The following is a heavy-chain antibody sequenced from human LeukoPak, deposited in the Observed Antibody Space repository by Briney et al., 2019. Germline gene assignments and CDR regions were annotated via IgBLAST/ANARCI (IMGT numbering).Heavy chain of an antibody. Sequence: GGSLRLSCAASGFTFSSHTMSWVRQAPGKGLEWVSGISGSGGRTYYADSVKGRFTISGDNSKNALFLQMNSLRVEDTAVYYCAKDFQIAVAGTGWGQGTLVTVSS. D-gene: IGHD6-19*01. CDR2: ISGSGGRT. CDR1: GFTFSSHT. CDR3: AKDFQIAVAGTG. V-gene: IGHV3-23*01. J-gene: IGHJ4*02.